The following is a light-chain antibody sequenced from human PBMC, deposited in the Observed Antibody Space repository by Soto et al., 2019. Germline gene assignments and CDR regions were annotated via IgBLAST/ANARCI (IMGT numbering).Light chain of an antibody. CDR3: QQYDDWPPDT. CDR1: QSVSTK. V-gene: IGKV3-15*01. Sequence: EIVMTQSPATLSVSPGERATLSCRASQSVSTKLAWYQQKPGQAPRLLIYGASTRATGVPARISGGGSGTEFTLTISSLQSEDFAVYYCQQYDDWPPDTFGQGTKLEIK. J-gene: IGKJ2*01. CDR2: GAS.